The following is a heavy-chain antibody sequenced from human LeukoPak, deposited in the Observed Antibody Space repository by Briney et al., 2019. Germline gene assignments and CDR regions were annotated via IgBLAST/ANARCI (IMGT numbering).Heavy chain of an antibody. J-gene: IGHJ6*03. CDR2: MNPNSGNT. D-gene: IGHD6-19*01. CDR3: ASSGAGTWLFYYYYYMDV. Sequence: ASVKVSCKASGYTFTSYDINWVRQATGQGLEWMGWMNPNSGNTGYAQKFQGRVTMTRNTSISTAYMELSSLRSEDTAVYYCASSGAGTWLFYYYYYMDVWGKGTTVTVSS. V-gene: IGHV1-8*01. CDR1: GYTFTSYD.